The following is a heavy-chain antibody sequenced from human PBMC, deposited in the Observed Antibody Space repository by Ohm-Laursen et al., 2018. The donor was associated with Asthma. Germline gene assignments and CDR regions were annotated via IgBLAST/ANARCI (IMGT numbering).Heavy chain of an antibody. Sequence: SLRLSCAASGFTFSSNAMHWVRQAPGRGLEWVAVISKDGSNKYYADSVKGRFTISRDNSKNTLYLQMNSLRAEDTAVYYCARDSGYSSGWYFDYWGQGTLVTVSS. V-gene: IGHV3-30-3*01. J-gene: IGHJ4*02. CDR1: GFTFSSNA. D-gene: IGHD6-19*01. CDR3: ARDSGYSSGWYFDY. CDR2: ISKDGSNK.